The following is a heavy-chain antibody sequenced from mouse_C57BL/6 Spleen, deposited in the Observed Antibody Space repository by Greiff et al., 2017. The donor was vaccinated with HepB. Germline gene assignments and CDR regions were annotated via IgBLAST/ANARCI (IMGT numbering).Heavy chain of an antibody. CDR2: ISSGSSTI. Sequence: EVQVVESGGGLVKPGGSLKLSCAASGFTFSDYGMHWVRQAPEKGLEWVAYISSGSSTIYYADTVKGRFTISRDNAKNTQFMQMTSLRSEDTAMYYCARGTVVATSYWYFDVWGTGTTVTVSS. J-gene: IGHJ1*03. CDR1: GFTFSDYG. V-gene: IGHV5-17*01. D-gene: IGHD1-1*01. CDR3: ARGTVVATSYWYFDV.